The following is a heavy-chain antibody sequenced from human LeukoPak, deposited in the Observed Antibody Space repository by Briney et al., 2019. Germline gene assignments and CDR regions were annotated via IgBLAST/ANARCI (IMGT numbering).Heavy chain of an antibody. J-gene: IGHJ4*02. V-gene: IGHV4-30-2*01. CDR1: GGSIGSGGYY. CDR2: IYHSGST. D-gene: IGHD6-19*01. CDR3: ARGTSGWYGKFDY. Sequence: SETLSLTCTVSGGSIGSGGYYWSWIRQPPGKGLEWIGYIYHSGSTYYNPSLKSRVTISVDRSKNQFSLKLSSVTAADTAVYYCARGTSGWYGKFDYWGQGTLVTVSS.